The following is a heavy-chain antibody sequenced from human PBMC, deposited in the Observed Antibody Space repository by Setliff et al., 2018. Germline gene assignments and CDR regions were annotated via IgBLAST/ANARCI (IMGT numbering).Heavy chain of an antibody. CDR3: ARIYSSRTDYFDY. D-gene: IGHD2-21*01. CDR2: ISSSSSYT. CDR1: GFTFSDSY. J-gene: IGHJ4*02. Sequence: GGSLRLSCAASGFTFSDSYMSWIRQAPGKGPEWVSFISSSSSYTIYADSVKGRFTVSRDNAKNSLHLQMSSLRAEDTAVYYCARIYSSRTDYFDYWGRGTLVTVSS. V-gene: IGHV3-11*03.